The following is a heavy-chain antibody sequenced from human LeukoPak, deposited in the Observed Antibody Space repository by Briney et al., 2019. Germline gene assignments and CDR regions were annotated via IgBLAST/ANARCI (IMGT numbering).Heavy chain of an antibody. V-gene: IGHV3-20*04. Sequence: GGSLRLSCAASGFTFDAFGMTWVRQAPGKGLEWVSAIRGDAGSTGYADSVKGRFTISRDNAKNSLYLQMNSLRVEDTALYYCARVWAWGTGNYFDNWGQGTLVTVSS. J-gene: IGHJ4*02. CDR1: GFTFDAFG. CDR2: IRGDAGST. CDR3: ARVWAWGTGNYFDN. D-gene: IGHD7-27*01.